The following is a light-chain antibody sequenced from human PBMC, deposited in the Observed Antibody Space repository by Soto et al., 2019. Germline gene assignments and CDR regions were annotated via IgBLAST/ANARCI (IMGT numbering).Light chain of an antibody. V-gene: IGLV1-44*01. CDR2: ENN. CDR3: AGWDGSLKGFV. Sequence: QSVLTQPPSASGAPGQRVTISCSGSASNIGRDPVNWYQQVPGTAPKLLIYENNHRPSGVPDRFSGSKSGTSASLVISGLQSEDEAEYFCAGWDGSLKGFVFATGTKGTGL. J-gene: IGLJ1*01. CDR1: ASNIGRDP.